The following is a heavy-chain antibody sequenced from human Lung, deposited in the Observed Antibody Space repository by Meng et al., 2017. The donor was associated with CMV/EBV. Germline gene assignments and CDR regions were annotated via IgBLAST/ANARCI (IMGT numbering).Heavy chain of an antibody. CDR1: GFTFISYA. V-gene: IGHV3-30-3*01. CDR3: AHGGGDC. CDR2: ISYDGSNK. D-gene: IGHD2-15*01. J-gene: IGHJ4*02. Sequence: VELVGAGGGVVQRGRSLRLSCAASGFTFISYAMHWVRQAPGKGLEWVAVISYDGSNKYYADSVKGRFTISRDNSKNTLYLQMNSLRAEDTAVYYCAHGGGDCWGQGTLVTVSS.